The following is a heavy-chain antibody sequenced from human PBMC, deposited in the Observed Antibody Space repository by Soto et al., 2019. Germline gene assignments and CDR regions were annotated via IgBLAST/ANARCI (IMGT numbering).Heavy chain of an antibody. J-gene: IGHJ6*02. CDR1: GFKFSDYH. V-gene: IGHV3-11*06. D-gene: IGHD3-3*01. Sequence: GGSLRLSCAASGFKFSDYHMTWIRQAQGKGLEWISYISSSGTYITYTDSVKGRFTVSRDNAKSSLYLQMNSLRGEDTAVYYCACVAPTIFGAQFHHNLVDVWGQGNTVTVSS. CDR2: ISSSGTYI. CDR3: ACVAPTIFGAQFHHNLVDV.